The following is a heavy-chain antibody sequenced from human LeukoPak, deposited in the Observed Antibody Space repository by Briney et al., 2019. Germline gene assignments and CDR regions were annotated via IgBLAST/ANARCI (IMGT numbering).Heavy chain of an antibody. V-gene: IGHV3-64D*06. Sequence: GGSLRPSCSASGFTFSSYAMHWVRQAPGKGLEYVSAISSNGGSTYYADSVKGRFTISRDNSKNTLYLQMSSLRAEDTAVYYCVKGPIAAAGLNWGQGTLVTVSS. CDR3: VKGPIAAAGLN. D-gene: IGHD6-13*01. CDR1: GFTFSSYA. CDR2: ISSNGGST. J-gene: IGHJ4*02.